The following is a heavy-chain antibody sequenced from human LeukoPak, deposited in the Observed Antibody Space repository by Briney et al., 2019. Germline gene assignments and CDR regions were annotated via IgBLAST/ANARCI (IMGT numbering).Heavy chain of an antibody. CDR1: GGSISSGGYS. CDR3: ARGMVRGGYVRAFDI. V-gene: IGHV4-30-2*01. J-gene: IGHJ3*02. Sequence: SETLSLTCAVSGGSISSGGYSWSWIRQPPGKGLEWIGYIYHSGSTYYNPSPKSRVTISVDRSKNQFSLKLSSVTAADTAVYYCARGMVRGGYVRAFDIWGQGTMVTVSS. CDR2: IYHSGST. D-gene: IGHD3-10*01.